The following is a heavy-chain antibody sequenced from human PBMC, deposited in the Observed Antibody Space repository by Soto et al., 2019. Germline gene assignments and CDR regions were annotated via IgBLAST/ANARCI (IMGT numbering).Heavy chain of an antibody. D-gene: IGHD4-17*01. CDR3: AKDHDYGDYSAWGSRGDFDY. J-gene: IGHJ4*02. Sequence: GGSLRLSCAASGFTFSSYAMSWVRQAPGKGLEWVSAISGSGGSTYYADSVKGRFTISRDNSKNTLYLQMNSLRAEDTAVYYCAKDHDYGDYSAWGSRGDFDYWGQGTLVTVSS. CDR1: GFTFSSYA. CDR2: ISGSGGST. V-gene: IGHV3-23*01.